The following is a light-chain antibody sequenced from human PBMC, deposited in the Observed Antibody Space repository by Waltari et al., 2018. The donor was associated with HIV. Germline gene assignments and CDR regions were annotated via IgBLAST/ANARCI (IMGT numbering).Light chain of an antibody. CDR2: SNN. CDR1: SSHIGRNT. CDR3: AAWDDGLVGRV. J-gene: IGLJ2*01. V-gene: IGLV1-44*01. Sequence: QSVLTQPPSASGTPGQRVPISCSGSSSHIGRNTVNWYQQLPGSAPKLLIYSNNQRPSGVPDRFSGSKSGTSASLAISGLQSEDEADYYCAAWDDGLVGRVFGGGTKLTVL.